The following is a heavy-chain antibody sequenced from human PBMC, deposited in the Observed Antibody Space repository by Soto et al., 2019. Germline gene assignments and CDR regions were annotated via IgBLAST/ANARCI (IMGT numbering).Heavy chain of an antibody. CDR3: ARLGDYYDSSGYYDY. J-gene: IGHJ4*02. CDR2: INPNSGGT. V-gene: IGHV1-2*02. D-gene: IGHD3-22*01. Sequence: ASVKVSCKASGYTFTGYYMHWVRQAPGQGLEWMGWINPNSGGTNYAQKFQGRVTMTRDTSISTAYMELSRLRSDDTAVYYCARLGDYYDSSGYYDYWGQGTLVTVSS. CDR1: GYTFTGYY.